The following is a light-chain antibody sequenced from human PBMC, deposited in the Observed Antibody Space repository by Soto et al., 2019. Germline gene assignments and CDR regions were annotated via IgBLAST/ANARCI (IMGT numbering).Light chain of an antibody. J-gene: IGKJ2*01. CDR1: QSISSW. V-gene: IGKV1-5*03. Sequence: DIQMTQSPSTLSASVGDRVTITCRANQSISSWLAWYQQKPGKAPKLLIYKASSLQSGVPSRFSGSGYGTEFSLSINSLQPDDFATYYCQQCDSPYTFGQGTKLEIK. CDR2: KAS. CDR3: QQCDSPYT.